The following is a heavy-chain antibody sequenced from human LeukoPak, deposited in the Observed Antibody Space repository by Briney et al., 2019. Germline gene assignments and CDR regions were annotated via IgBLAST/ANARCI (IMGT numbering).Heavy chain of an antibody. CDR3: AVGTTAPKLGAFDI. CDR2: FDPEDGET. Sequence: ASVKVSCKVSGYTLTELSMHWVRQAPGKGLEWMGGFDPEDGETIYAQKFQGRVTMTEDTSTDTAYMELSSLRSEDTAVYYCAVGTTAPKLGAFDIWGQGTMVTVSS. D-gene: IGHD4-17*01. J-gene: IGHJ3*02. V-gene: IGHV1-24*01. CDR1: GYTLTELS.